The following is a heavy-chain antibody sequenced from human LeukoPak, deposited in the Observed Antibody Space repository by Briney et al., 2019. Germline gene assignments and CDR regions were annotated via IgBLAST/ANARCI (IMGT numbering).Heavy chain of an antibody. CDR1: GGSISSGDYY. CDR2: IHYLGST. V-gene: IGHV4-61*08. J-gene: IGHJ6*03. CDR3: ARTRADYYYYYMDV. Sequence: SETLSLTCTVSGGSISSGDYYWSWIRQPPGKGLEWIGYIHYLGSTNYNPSLKSRVTMSVDTSKNQFSLKLSSVTAADTAVYYCARTRADYYYYYMDVWGKGTTVTVSS.